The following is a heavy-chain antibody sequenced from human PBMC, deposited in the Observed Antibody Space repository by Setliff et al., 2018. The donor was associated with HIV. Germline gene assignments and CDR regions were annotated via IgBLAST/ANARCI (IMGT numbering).Heavy chain of an antibody. V-gene: IGHV4-39*01. Sequence: SETLSLTCTVSGASISSHSYYWGWIRQSPGKGLEWIASIRSSGDTYYNPSLQSRVTLSVGTSKRQFFLNLSSATTADTAMYYCVRPSFGIGGGSMFDSWGQGIVVTVSS. CDR1: GASISSHSYY. CDR2: IRSSGDT. J-gene: IGHJ4*02. CDR3: VRPSFGIGGGSMFDS. D-gene: IGHD3-3*01.